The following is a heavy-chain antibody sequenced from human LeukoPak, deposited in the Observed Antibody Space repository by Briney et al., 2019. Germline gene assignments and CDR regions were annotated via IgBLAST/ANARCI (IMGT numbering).Heavy chain of an antibody. J-gene: IGHJ4*02. D-gene: IGHD3-22*01. Sequence: PGGSLRLSCAASGFTFSNAWMSWVRQAPGKGLEWVGRIKSKTDGGTTDYAAPVKSRFTISRDDSKNTLYLQMNSLKTEDTAVYYCTTARTSYYYDSSGYTYWGQGTLVTVSS. CDR1: GFTFSNAW. CDR3: TTARTSYYYDSSGYTY. V-gene: IGHV3-15*01. CDR2: IKSKTDGGTT.